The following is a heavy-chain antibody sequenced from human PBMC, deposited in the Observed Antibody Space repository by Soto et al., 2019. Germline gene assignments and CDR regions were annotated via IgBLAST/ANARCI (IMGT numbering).Heavy chain of an antibody. CDR3: VKDTYILVGATHLDS. CDR2: ISWNSDMI. CDR1: GFTFDDYA. V-gene: IGHV3-9*01. J-gene: IGHJ4*02. Sequence: SGGSLRLSCAAPGFTFDDYAMHWVRQGPGKGLEWVSGISWNSDMITYADSVKGRFTVSRDNAKNSLDLEMNSLRVEDTALYYCVKDTYILVGATHLDSWGQGTLVTVSS. D-gene: IGHD1-26*01.